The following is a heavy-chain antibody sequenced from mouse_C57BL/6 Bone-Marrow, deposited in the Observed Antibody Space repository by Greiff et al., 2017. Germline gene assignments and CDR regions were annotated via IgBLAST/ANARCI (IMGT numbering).Heavy chain of an antibody. CDR2: ISNGGGST. Sequence: EVQGVESGGGLVQPGGSLKLSCAASGFTFSDYYMYWVRQTPEKRLEWVAYISNGGGSTYYPDTVKGRFTISRDNAKNTLYLQMSRLKSEDTAMYYCARQDYGSSFDYWGQGTTLTVSS. J-gene: IGHJ2*01. V-gene: IGHV5-12*01. CDR1: GFTFSDYY. CDR3: ARQDYGSSFDY. D-gene: IGHD1-1*01.